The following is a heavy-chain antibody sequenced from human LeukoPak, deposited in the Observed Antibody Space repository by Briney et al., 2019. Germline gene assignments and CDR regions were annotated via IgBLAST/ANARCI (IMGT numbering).Heavy chain of an antibody. Sequence: SVKVSCKASGYTFTGYYMHWVRQAPGQGLEWMGGIIPIFGTANYAQKFQGRVTITADKSTSTAYMELSSLISEDTAVYYCARDTLGGAYYYYYMDVWGKGTTVTVSS. D-gene: IGHD3-10*01. CDR1: GYTFTGYY. V-gene: IGHV1-69*06. CDR3: ARDTLGGAYYYYYMDV. CDR2: IIPIFGTA. J-gene: IGHJ6*03.